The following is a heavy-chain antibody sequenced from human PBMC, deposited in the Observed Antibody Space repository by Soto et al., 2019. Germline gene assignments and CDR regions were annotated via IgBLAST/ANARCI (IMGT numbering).Heavy chain of an antibody. CDR1: GFTFSSYA. V-gene: IGHV3-23*01. J-gene: IGHJ4*02. CDR3: AKDLSRGVVVIPSALDY. D-gene: IGHD3-22*01. Sequence: PGGSLRLSCAASGFTFSSYAMSWVRQAPGKGLEWVSAISGSGDSTYYADSVKGRFTISRDNSKNTLYLQMNSLRAEDTAVYYCAKDLSRGVVVIPSALDYWGQGTLVTVSS. CDR2: ISGSGDST.